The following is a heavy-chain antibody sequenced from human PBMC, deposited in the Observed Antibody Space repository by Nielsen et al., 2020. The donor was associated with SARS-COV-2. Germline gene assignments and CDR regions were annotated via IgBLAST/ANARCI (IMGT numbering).Heavy chain of an antibody. J-gene: IGHJ4*02. V-gene: IGHV3-30*18. CDR1: GFTFSSYG. D-gene: IGHD2-2*02. CDR2: ISYDGSNK. CDR3: AKDRSLVTGAIFYYFDY. Sequence: GESLKISCAASGFTFSSYGMHWVRQAPGKGLEWVAVISYDGSNKYYADSVKGRFTISRDNSKNTLYLQMNSLRADDTAVYYCAKDRSLVTGAIFYYFDYWGQGTLVTVTS.